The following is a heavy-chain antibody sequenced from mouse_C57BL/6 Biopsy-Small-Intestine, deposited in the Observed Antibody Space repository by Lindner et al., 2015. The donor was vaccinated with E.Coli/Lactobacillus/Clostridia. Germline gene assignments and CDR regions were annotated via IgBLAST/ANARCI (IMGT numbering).Heavy chain of an antibody. Sequence: SVKVSCKASGGTFSSYAISWVRQAPGQGLEWMGGIIPIFGTANYAQKFQGRVTITADESTSTAYMELSSLRSEDTAVYYCARGGRCSGGSCRQNYYFYGMEVWGQGTTVTVSS. CDR1: GGTFSSYA. D-gene: IGHD1-1*02. CDR3: ARGGRCSGGSCRQNYYFYGMEV. CDR2: IIPIFGTA. V-gene: IGHV1-81*01. J-gene: IGHJ1*01.